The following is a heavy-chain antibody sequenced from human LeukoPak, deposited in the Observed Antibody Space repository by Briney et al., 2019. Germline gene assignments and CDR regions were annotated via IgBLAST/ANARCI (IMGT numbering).Heavy chain of an antibody. CDR1: GYTFTGYY. CDR2: INPNSGGT. Sequence: ASVKVSCTASGYTFTGYYMHWVRQAPGQGLEWMGWINPNSGGTNYAQKFQGRVTMTRDTSISTAYMELSRLGSDDTAVYYCARDLLAYDFWSGYSPHNWFDPWGQGTLVTVSS. J-gene: IGHJ5*02. CDR3: ARDLLAYDFWSGYSPHNWFDP. V-gene: IGHV1-2*02. D-gene: IGHD3-3*01.